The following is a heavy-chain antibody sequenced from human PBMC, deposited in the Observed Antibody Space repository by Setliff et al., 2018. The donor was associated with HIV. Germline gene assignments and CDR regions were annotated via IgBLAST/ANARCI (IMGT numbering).Heavy chain of an antibody. Sequence: SETLSLTCAVSGYSISSGYYWGWIRQPPGKGLEWIGSIYQTGVTYYNPSLKSRVTISVDTSKNQFSLNLSSVTAADTAVYYCARRGAYGYDYFDYWGPGILVTVSS. V-gene: IGHV4-38-2*01. CDR2: IYQTGVT. CDR1: GYSISSGYY. D-gene: IGHD5-12*01. CDR3: ARRGAYGYDYFDY. J-gene: IGHJ4*02.